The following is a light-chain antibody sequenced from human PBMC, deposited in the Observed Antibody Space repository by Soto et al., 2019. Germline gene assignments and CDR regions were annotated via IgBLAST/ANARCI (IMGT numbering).Light chain of an antibody. CDR1: SSNIGSHY. Sequence: QSVLTQPPSVSAAPGQKVTISCSGSSSNIGSHYVSWYQHVPGAAPKLLIYDNNKRPSGIPDRFSGSKSGTSATLDIIGLQTGDEADYYCGTWDTILSVVLGGGTQLTVL. CDR2: DNN. J-gene: IGLJ7*01. CDR3: GTWDTILSVV. V-gene: IGLV1-51*01.